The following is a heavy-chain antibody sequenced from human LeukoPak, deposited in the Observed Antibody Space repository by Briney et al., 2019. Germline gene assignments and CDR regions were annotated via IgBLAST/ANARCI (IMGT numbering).Heavy chain of an antibody. CDR1: GYTFSSYG. V-gene: IGHV1-18*01. D-gene: IGHD1-26*01. Sequence: ASVKVSCEASGYTFSSYGISWVRQAPGQGLEWMGWISAYNGNTKYAQKLQGRVTMTTDTSTSTAYMELRSLRSDDTAVYYCARDKGKWEHLRYFDYWGQGTLVTVSS. J-gene: IGHJ4*02. CDR3: ARDKGKWEHLRYFDY. CDR2: ISAYNGNT.